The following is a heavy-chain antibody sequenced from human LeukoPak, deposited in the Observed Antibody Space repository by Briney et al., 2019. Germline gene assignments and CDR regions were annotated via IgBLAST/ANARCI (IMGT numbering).Heavy chain of an antibody. D-gene: IGHD1/OR15-1a*01. CDR2: ISSSSTYT. V-gene: IGHV3-21*01. Sequence: GGSLRPSCAASGFSFSTYSMQWVRQAPGKGLEWVSSISSSSTYTYYADSVEGRFTISRDNAKNSMFLQMNSLRAEDTAVYYCARDLLEQPPHYYYYMDVWGKGTTVTVSS. CDR1: GFSFSTYS. J-gene: IGHJ6*03. CDR3: ARDLLEQPPHYYYYMDV.